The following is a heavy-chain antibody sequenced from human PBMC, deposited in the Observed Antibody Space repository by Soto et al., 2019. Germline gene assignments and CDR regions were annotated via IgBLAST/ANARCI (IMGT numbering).Heavy chain of an antibody. D-gene: IGHD6-13*01. J-gene: IGHJ6*02. CDR3: ARDATIAAAGVYYYGMDV. V-gene: IGHV3-30-3*01. Sequence: QVQLVESGGGVVQPGRSLRLSCAASGFTFSSYAMHWVRQAPGKGLEWVAVISYDGSNKYYADSVKGRFTISRDNSKNTLYLQMNSLRAEDTAVYYCARDATIAAAGVYYYGMDVWGQGTTVTVSS. CDR2: ISYDGSNK. CDR1: GFTFSSYA.